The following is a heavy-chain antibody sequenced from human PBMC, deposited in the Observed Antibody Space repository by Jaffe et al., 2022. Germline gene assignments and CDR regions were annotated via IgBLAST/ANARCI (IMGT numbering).Heavy chain of an antibody. CDR2: ISGSGGST. V-gene: IGHV3-23*01. CDR3: AKTRGKTRDRSGYFHYYYYYYMDV. D-gene: IGHD3-3*01. Sequence: EVQLLESGGGLVQPGGSLRLSCAASGFTFSSYAMSWVRQAPGKGLEWVSAISGSGGSTYYADSVKGRFTISRDNSKNTLYLQMNSLRAEDTAVYYCAKTRGKTRDRSGYFHYYYYYYMDVWGKGTTVTVSS. J-gene: IGHJ6*03. CDR1: GFTFSSYA.